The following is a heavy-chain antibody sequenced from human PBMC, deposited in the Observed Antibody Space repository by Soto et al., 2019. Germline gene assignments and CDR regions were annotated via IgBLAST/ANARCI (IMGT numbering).Heavy chain of an antibody. V-gene: IGHV1-3*01. Sequence: KFQGRVTITRDTSASTAYMELSSLRSEDTAVYYCARDPGYSYIPQTFDYWGQGTLVTVSS. CDR3: ARDPGYSYIPQTFDY. D-gene: IGHD5-18*01. J-gene: IGHJ4*02.